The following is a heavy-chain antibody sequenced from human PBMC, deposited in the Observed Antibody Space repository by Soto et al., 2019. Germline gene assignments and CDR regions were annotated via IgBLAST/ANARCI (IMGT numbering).Heavy chain of an antibody. J-gene: IGHJ4*02. Sequence: QVHLQESGPRLVKPSETLSLTCDVSGGSFGDNYWTWIRHFPGKGLEWIGYIYYSGSTNYTPSLKSRVSISVDASKAQFSLQLTSVTAADTALYYCAAGTLGAVWTPLDHWGQGILVTVSS. V-gene: IGHV4-59*03. CDR1: GGSFGDNY. CDR3: AAGTLGAVWTPLDH. D-gene: IGHD3-16*01. CDR2: IYYSGST.